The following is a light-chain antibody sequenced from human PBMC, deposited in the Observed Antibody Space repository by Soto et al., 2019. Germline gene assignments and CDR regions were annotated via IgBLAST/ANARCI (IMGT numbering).Light chain of an antibody. CDR3: CSFAGSNPFPYV. CDR1: ISDVGSHNL. J-gene: IGLJ1*01. CDR2: EVN. Sequence: QSVLAQPASVSGSPGQSITISCTGTISDVGSHNLVSWYQQHPDKAPKLIIYEVNERPSGVSSRFSGSKSGNTASLTVSRLQPDDEADYHCCSFAGSNPFPYVFGTGTQLTVL. V-gene: IGLV2-23*02.